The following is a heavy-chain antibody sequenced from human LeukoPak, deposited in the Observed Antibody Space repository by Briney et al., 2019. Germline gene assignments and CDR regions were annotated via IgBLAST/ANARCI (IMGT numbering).Heavy chain of an antibody. CDR2: IDWDDDK. J-gene: IGHJ3*02. V-gene: IGHV2-70*11. Sequence: ESGPTLVNPTQTLTPTCTFSGFSLSTSGMCVSWIRQPPGKALEWLARIDWDDDKYYSTSLKTRLTISKDTSKNQVVLTMTPIDPVHTPTYYCARMGDHYYDSSGPYLGAFDIWGQGTMVTVSS. D-gene: IGHD3-22*01. CDR1: GFSLSTSGMC. CDR3: ARMGDHYYDSSGPYLGAFDI.